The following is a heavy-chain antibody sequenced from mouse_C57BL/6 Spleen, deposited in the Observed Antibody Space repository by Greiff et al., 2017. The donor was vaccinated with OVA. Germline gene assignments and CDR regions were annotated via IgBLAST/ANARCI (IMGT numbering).Heavy chain of an antibody. D-gene: IGHD2-12*01. J-gene: IGHJ2*01. V-gene: IGHV1-26*01. CDR1: GYTFTDYY. CDR3: ARSSPYSNDEGY. Sequence: VQLQQSGPELVKPGASVKISCKASGYTFTDYYMNWVKQSHGKSLEWIGDINPNNGGTSYNQKFKGKATLTVDKSSSTAYMELRSLTSEDSAVYYCARSSPYSNDEGYWGQGTTLTVSS. CDR2: INPNNGGT.